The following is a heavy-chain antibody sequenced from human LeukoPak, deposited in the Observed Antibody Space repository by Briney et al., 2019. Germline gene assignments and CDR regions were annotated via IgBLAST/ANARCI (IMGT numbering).Heavy chain of an antibody. Sequence: SETLSLTCAVSGVSISTYYWSWIRQPPGKGLEWVGDIYYSGSTNYNPSLKSRVSTSAETTKHNFSLKLSSVTAAETAVYYCGRAAAAGKGSFDYWGQGTLVTVSS. J-gene: IGHJ4*02. CDR1: GVSISTYY. D-gene: IGHD6-13*01. CDR2: IYYSGST. V-gene: IGHV4-59*01. CDR3: GRAAAAGKGSFDY.